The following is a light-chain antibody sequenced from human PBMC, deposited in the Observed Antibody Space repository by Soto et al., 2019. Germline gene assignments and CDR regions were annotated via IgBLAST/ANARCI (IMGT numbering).Light chain of an antibody. CDR3: HQYGSSRT. V-gene: IGKV3-20*01. Sequence: EIVLTQSPGNLSLSPGERATLSCRASQSVSSNSLAWYQQKPGQAPRLLIYGASTRATGIPDRFSGSGSGTDFTLTISILEPEDLAVYFCHQYGSSRTFGQGTKVEI. J-gene: IGKJ1*01. CDR2: GAS. CDR1: QSVSSNS.